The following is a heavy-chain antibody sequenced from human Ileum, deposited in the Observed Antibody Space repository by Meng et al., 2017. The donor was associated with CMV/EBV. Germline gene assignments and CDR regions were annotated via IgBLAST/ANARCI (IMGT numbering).Heavy chain of an antibody. CDR1: GGSIRTYC. D-gene: IGHD3-10*01. CDR3: ARRVREVRERSWENWLTP. V-gene: IGHV4-4*07. J-gene: IGHJ5*02. Sequence: VHLRESGPGLVRPSETLSLICPVSGGSIRTYCWNWIRQSAGKRLEWIGRICGTGTIQYNPSFKSRLTLSLDTSKSQFSLRLTSVTAADTAVYFCARRVREVRERSWENWLTPWGQGILVTVSS. CDR2: ICGTGTI.